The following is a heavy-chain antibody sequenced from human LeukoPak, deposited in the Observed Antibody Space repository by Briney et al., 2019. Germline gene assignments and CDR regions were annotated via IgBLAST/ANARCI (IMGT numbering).Heavy chain of an antibody. Sequence: PGGSLRLSCAASGFTFSSYWMSWVRQAPGKGLEWVAVIRSDGNNKYYVDSVKGRFTVSRDKSRNTLYLQMNSLRAEDTAVYYCAREYSGSHFVAAFDVWGQGTLVTVSS. V-gene: IGHV3-33*08. CDR3: AREYSGSHFVAAFDV. CDR1: GFTFSSYW. J-gene: IGHJ3*01. CDR2: IRSDGNNK. D-gene: IGHD1-26*01.